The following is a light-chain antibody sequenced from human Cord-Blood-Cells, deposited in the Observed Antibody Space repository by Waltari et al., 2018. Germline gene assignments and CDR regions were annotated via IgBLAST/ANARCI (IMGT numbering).Light chain of an antibody. Sequence: VLTQSPDSLAVSLGERAPIHRKFHQSVLYSSNNKNYLAWYQQKPGQPPKLLIYWASTRESGVPDRFSGSGSGTDFTLTISSLQAEDVAVYYCQQYYSTPLTFGGGTKVEIK. CDR1: QSVLYSSNNKNY. CDR3: QQYYSTPLT. J-gene: IGKJ4*01. CDR2: WAS. V-gene: IGKV4-1*01.